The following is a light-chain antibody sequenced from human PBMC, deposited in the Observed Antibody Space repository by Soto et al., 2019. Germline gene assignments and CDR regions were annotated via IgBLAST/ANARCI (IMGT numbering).Light chain of an antibody. CDR1: QTVRNN. V-gene: IGKV3-15*01. J-gene: IGKJ1*01. Sequence: EIVMRQSPATLSVYTGERATLSCRASQTVRNNYLAWYQQKPGQAPRLLIYGASTRATGIPARFSGSGSGTEFTLTISSLQSEDFAVYYCQQYNNWPRTFGQGTKVDIK. CDR3: QQYNNWPRT. CDR2: GAS.